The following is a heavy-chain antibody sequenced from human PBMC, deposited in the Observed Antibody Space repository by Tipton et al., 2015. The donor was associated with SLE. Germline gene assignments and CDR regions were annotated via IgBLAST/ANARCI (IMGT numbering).Heavy chain of an antibody. CDR1: GGSFNGYS. Sequence: TLSLTCAVSGGSFNGYSWSWVRQSPGKGLEWIGEISHSRTTNYNPSLKSRVSMSLDTSTNQFSLRLISVTAADTAVYYCARGVAGYFYYCYLDVWGKGTTVTIPS. CDR2: ISHSRTT. CDR3: ARGVAGYFYYCYLDV. J-gene: IGHJ6*03. V-gene: IGHV4-34*01.